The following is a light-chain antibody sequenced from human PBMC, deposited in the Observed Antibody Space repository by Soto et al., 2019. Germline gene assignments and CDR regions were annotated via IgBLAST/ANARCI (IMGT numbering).Light chain of an antibody. V-gene: IGLV1-47*01. CDR1: SSTIGSNY. J-gene: IGLJ1*01. Sequence: QSVLTHPPSASGTPGQRVTISCSGSSSTIGSNYVYWYQQLPGTAPKLLIHRNDQRPSGVPERFSGSKSGTSASLAISGLRSEDEADYYCAAWDDRLSSHVFGTGTKVTVL. CDR3: AAWDDRLSSHV. CDR2: RND.